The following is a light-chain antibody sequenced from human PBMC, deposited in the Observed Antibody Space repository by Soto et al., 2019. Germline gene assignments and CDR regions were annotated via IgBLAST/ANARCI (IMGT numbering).Light chain of an antibody. CDR3: QQLNSYPLP. CDR1: QGISSY. J-gene: IGKJ5*01. V-gene: IGKV1-9*01. CDR2: AAS. Sequence: DIQLTQSPSFLSASVGDRVTITCRASQGISSYLAWYQQKPGKAPKLLIYAASTLQSGVPTRFSGSGSGTEFTLTISSLQPEYFATYYCQQLNSYPLPCGQGTRLEI.